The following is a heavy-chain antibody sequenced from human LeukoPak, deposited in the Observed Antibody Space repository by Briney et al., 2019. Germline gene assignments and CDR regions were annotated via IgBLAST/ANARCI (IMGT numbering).Heavy chain of an antibody. CDR1: GYSISSGYY. Sequence: SETLSLTCTVSGYSISSGYYWGWIRQPPGKGLEWIGSIYHSGSTYYNPSLKSRVTISVDTSKNQFSLNLSSVTAADTAVYYCARASIVVVPAARSSHWFDPWGQGTLVTVSS. CDR3: ARASIVVVPAARSSHWFDP. J-gene: IGHJ5*02. D-gene: IGHD2-2*01. V-gene: IGHV4-38-2*02. CDR2: IYHSGST.